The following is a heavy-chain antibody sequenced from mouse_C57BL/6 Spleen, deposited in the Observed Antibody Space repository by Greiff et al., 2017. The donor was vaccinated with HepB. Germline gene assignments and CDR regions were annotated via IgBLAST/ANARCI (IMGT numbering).Heavy chain of an antibody. J-gene: IGHJ4*01. Sequence: EVKLVESGGGLVQPGGSLSLSCAASGFTFTDYYMSWVRQPPGKALEWLGFIRNKANGYTTEYSASVKGRFTISRDNSQSILYLQMNALRAEDRAAYDCARSGSGAMDYWGQGTSVTVSS. CDR1: GFTFTDYY. CDR2: IRNKANGYTT. CDR3: ARSGSGAMDY. D-gene: IGHD3-1*01. V-gene: IGHV7-3*01.